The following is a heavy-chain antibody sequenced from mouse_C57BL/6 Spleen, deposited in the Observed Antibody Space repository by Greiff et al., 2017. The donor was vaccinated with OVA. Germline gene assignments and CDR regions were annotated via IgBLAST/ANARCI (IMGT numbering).Heavy chain of an antibody. CDR2: IDPETGGT. J-gene: IGHJ4*01. D-gene: IGHD3-2*02. V-gene: IGHV1-15*01. CDR1: GYTFTDYE. Sequence: VKLQESGAELVRPGASVTLSCKASGYTFTDYEMHWVKQTPVHGLEWIGAIDPETGGTAYNQKFKGKAILTADKSSSTAYMELRSLTSEDSAVYYCTRKGDTAQATYAMDYWGQGTSVTVSS. CDR3: TRKGDTAQATYAMDY.